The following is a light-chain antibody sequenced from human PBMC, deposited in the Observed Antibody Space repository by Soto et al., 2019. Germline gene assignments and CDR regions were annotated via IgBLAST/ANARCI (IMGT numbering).Light chain of an antibody. CDR3: QQDGTSPAWT. V-gene: IGKV3-20*01. Sequence: CRASQSINSNYLAWYQQKPGQAPRLLIYGTSSRATGIPDRFSGSGSGTDFTLTISRLDPEDFAVYYCQQDGTSPAWTFGQGTKVDI. CDR2: GTS. J-gene: IGKJ1*01. CDR1: QSINSNY.